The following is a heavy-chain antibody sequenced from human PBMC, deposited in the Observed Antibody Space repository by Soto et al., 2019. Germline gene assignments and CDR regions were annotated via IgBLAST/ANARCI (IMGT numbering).Heavy chain of an antibody. V-gene: IGHV1-69*01. Sequence: QVQLVQSGAEVKKPGSSVKVSCKASGGTFSSYAISWVRQAPGQGLEWMGGIIPIFGTANYAQKFQGRVTITADESTSTADMELSSLRSEDTAVYYCARDLNYYDSSGYYARGYYGMDVWGQGTTVTVSS. CDR3: ARDLNYYDSSGYYARGYYGMDV. D-gene: IGHD3-22*01. CDR1: GGTFSSYA. J-gene: IGHJ6*02. CDR2: IIPIFGTA.